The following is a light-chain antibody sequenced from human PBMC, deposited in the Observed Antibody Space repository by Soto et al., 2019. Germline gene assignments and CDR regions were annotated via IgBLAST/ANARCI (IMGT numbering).Light chain of an antibody. Sequence: EIVMTQSPATLSESPGERVTLSCRASQSISSNLAWYQQKPGQPPRLLIYDATSRATGIPSRFSGSGSGTDFTLTITSLLSEDFAVYFCQQYHDWPPLTFGGGTKVEIK. V-gene: IGKV3D-15*01. CDR1: QSISSN. CDR2: DAT. J-gene: IGKJ4*01. CDR3: QQYHDWPPLT.